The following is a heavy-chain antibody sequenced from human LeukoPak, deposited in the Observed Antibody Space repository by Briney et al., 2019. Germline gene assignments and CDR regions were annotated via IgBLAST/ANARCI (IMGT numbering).Heavy chain of an antibody. V-gene: IGHV4-59*01. D-gene: IGHD5-24*01. J-gene: IGHJ4*02. CDR1: GCSISSYY. CDR3: ARRDGFFDY. Sequence: KPSETLSLTCTVSGCSISSYYWSWIRQPPGKGLEWIGYIYYSGSTNYNPSLKSRVTISVDTSKNQFSLKLSSVTAADTAVYYCARRDGFFDYWGQGTLVTVSS. CDR2: IYYSGST.